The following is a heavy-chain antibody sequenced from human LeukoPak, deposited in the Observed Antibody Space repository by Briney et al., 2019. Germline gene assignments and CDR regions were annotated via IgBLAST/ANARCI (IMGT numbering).Heavy chain of an antibody. V-gene: IGHV3-30*02. CDR3: ARRSSSGWYPDYYYYYMDV. D-gene: IGHD6-19*01. Sequence: GGSLRLSCAASEFTFSNYGMLWVRQAPGKGLEWVAFIRYDGTNKYYADSVKGRFTISRDNSKNTLYLKMNSLRGEDTAVYYCARRSSSGWYPDYYYYYMDVWGKGTTVSISS. CDR1: EFTFSNYG. CDR2: IRYDGTNK. J-gene: IGHJ6*03.